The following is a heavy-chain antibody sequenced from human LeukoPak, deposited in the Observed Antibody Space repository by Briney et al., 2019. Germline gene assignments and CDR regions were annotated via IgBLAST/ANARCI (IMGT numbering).Heavy chain of an antibody. CDR2: VHLNGAT. V-gene: IGHV4-4*02. CDR1: GGSIITTNR. Sequence: PSETLSLTCGVSGGSIITTNRWSWVRQPPGKGLEWIGEVHLNGATNYNPSLESRVSMSIDKSKNQLSLKLSSVTAADTATYYCTRESGAFSPFGFWGQGTLVTVSS. J-gene: IGHJ4*02. D-gene: IGHD1-26*01. CDR3: TRESGAFSPFGF.